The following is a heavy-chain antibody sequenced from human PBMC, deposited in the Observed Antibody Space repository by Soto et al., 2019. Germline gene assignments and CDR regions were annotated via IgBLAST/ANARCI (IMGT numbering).Heavy chain of an antibody. CDR3: ASYCSSTSCYFGSP. CDR1: GGTFSSYT. D-gene: IGHD2-2*01. V-gene: IGHV1-69*02. J-gene: IGHJ3*01. Sequence: GASVKVSCQASGGTFSSYTISWVRQAPGQGLEWMGRITPILGIANYAQKFQGRVTITADKSTSTAYMELSSLRSEDTAVYYCASYCSSTSCYFGSPWGQGTMVTVSS. CDR2: ITPILGIA.